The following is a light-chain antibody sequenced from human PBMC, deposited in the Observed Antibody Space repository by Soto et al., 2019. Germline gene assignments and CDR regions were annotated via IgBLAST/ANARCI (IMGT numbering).Light chain of an antibody. V-gene: IGKV1-39*01. CDR2: AAT. CDR1: QNIRTY. CDR3: QQSYSTLYT. Sequence: DIQLTQSPASLSASVGDRVNITCRASQNIRTYLNWYQQKPGKAPTLLIYAATTLQSGVPSTFSGSASGTDFSLTISSLQPGDVATYYCQQSYSTLYTFGQGTKVDI. J-gene: IGKJ2*01.